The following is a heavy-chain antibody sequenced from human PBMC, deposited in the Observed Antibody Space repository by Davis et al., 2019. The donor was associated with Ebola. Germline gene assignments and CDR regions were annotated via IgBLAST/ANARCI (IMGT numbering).Heavy chain of an antibody. Sequence: ESLKISCAASGFMFSFHRMNWVRQAPGKGLEWVSSISGSGDYIYYAELAKGRFTISSDNAKNSLYLQMNSLRAEDTAVYYCVRERGPYILGWFEPFDIWGQGTTVTVSS. D-gene: IGHD3-10*01. CDR2: ISGSGDYI. CDR1: GFMFSFHR. V-gene: IGHV3-21*01. J-gene: IGHJ3*02. CDR3: VRERGPYILGWFEPFDI.